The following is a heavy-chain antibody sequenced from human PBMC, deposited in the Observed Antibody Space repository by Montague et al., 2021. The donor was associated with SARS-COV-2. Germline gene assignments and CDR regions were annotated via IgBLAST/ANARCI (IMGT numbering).Heavy chain of an antibody. D-gene: IGHD3-16*01. CDR2: RYVTGNM. Sequence: SETLSLTCTVSSGSLSKYFWSWIRHSPDTGLGWVGYRYVTGNMIYDPSIRRRVTISADTSKSQFSLRLTSVSAADSAIYYCARIMAYGGQAVLDTV. CDR3: ARIMAY. V-gene: IGHV4-4*09. J-gene: IGHJ4*02. CDR1: SGSLSKYF.